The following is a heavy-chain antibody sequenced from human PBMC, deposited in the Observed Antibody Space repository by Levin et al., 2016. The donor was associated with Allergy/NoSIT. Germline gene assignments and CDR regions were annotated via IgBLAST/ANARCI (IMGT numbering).Heavy chain of an antibody. D-gene: IGHD2-2*01. Sequence: GESLKISCSASQFMFSTSILHWVRQAPGKGLDWVSAISGSGDSIFYADSVKGRFTISRDNSKNTVYLQLNSLRAEDTAVYYCSNSPALEAAARDRGYWGQGTLVTVSS. CDR2: ISGSGDSI. V-gene: IGHV3-23*01. CDR1: QFMFSTSI. J-gene: IGHJ4*02. CDR3: SNSPALEAAARDRGY.